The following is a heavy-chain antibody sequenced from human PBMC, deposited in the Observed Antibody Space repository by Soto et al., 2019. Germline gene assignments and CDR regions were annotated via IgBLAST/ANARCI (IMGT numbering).Heavy chain of an antibody. Sequence: VQLVEAGGGLVQPGRSLRLSCVASGFTFDDYGMHWVRQAPGKGLEWVSGMSWNGGSIAYADSVKGRFTISRDNAKNSLYLQMNSLRPEDTALSYCEKDISLGALSDPEHWGHGTLVTVSS. CDR2: MSWNGGSI. V-gene: IGHV3-9*01. D-gene: IGHD3-16*02. CDR1: GFTFDDYG. CDR3: EKDISLGALSDPEH. J-gene: IGHJ4*01.